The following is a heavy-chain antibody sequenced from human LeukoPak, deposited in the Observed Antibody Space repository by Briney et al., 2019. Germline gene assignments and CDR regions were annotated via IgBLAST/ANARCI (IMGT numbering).Heavy chain of an antibody. J-gene: IGHJ3*01. CDR2: VHTSGTT. Sequence: PSETLSLTCHVSDDSLTSYYWTWVRPAAGKGLEWIGRVHTSGTTDYNPSLRSRVAMSIETPKNQFSLWLSSATAADTAVYYCARVGKRGFHFGYVRSDAFDVWGHGTMVAVSS. CDR3: ARVGKRGFHFGYVRSDAFDV. CDR1: DDSLTSYY. V-gene: IGHV4-4*07. D-gene: IGHD5-18*01.